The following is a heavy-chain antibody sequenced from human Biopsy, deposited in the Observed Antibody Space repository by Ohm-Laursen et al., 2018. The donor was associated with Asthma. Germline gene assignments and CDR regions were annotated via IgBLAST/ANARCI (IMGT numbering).Heavy chain of an antibody. D-gene: IGHD3-9*01. CDR2: VNTGNGDT. CDR3: ARTYYDFLTGQVKDVFGV. Sequence: ASVKVSCKASGYTFISFAIHWVRQAPGQRLAWMGWVNTGNGDTKYSQKFQGRVTITRDTSASTAYMELRSLRSEDTATDYCARTYYDFLTGQVKDVFGVWGQGTMVTVSS. V-gene: IGHV1-3*04. CDR1: GYTFISFA. J-gene: IGHJ3*01.